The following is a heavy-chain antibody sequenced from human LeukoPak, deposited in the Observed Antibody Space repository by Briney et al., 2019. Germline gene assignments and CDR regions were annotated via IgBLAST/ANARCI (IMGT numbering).Heavy chain of an antibody. J-gene: IGHJ4*02. CDR3: ARGRWDYGDGHFDY. V-gene: IGHV1-18*01. CDR2: ISAYNGNT. CDR1: GYTFTSYG. D-gene: IGHD4-17*01. Sequence: GASVTVSCKASGYTFTSYGISWVRQAPGQGLEWMGWISAYNGNTNYAQKLQGRVTMTTDTSTSTAYMELRSLRSDDTAVYYCARGRWDYGDGHFDYWGQGTLVTVSS.